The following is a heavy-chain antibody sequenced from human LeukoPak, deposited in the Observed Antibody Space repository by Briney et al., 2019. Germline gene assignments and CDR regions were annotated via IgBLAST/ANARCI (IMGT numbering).Heavy chain of an antibody. CDR1: GLTFSDYH. V-gene: IGHV3-11*01. Sequence: GGSLRPSCAASGLTFSDYHMTWIRQAPGKRLEYVSFIYTAGGRIDYADSVKGRFTISRDNAGGSLFLQMNSLRAEDTAVYYCARDLGNQGIRGMDVWGQGTTVTVSS. J-gene: IGHJ6*02. CDR3: ARDLGNQGIRGMDV. CDR2: IYTAGGRI. D-gene: IGHD3-3*02.